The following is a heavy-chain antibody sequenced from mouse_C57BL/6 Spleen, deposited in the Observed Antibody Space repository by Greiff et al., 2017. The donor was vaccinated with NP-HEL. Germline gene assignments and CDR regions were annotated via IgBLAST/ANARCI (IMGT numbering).Heavy chain of an antibody. J-gene: IGHJ3*01. CDR3: AKGGYGSSQFAY. CDR2: ISSGSSNI. CDR1: GFTFSDYG. D-gene: IGHD1-1*01. V-gene: IGHV5-17*01. Sequence: EVQRVESGGGLVKPGGSLKLSCAASGFTFSDYGMHWVRQAPEKGLEWVAYISSGSSNIYYADTVKGRFTIARDDAKNTLFLQMTSLRSEDTAMYYCAKGGYGSSQFAYWGQGTLVTVSA.